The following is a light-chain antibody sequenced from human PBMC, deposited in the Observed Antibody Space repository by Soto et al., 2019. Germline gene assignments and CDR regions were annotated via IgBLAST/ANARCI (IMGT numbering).Light chain of an antibody. CDR1: QSVSSN. CDR2: DAS. CDR3: QQRSNWPPIT. V-gene: IGKV3-11*01. Sequence: EIVLTQSPATLSVSLVDSATLSCRASQSVSSNLVWYQQKPAQAPRLLIYDASHRATGIPARFSGSGSGTDFTLTISSLQPEDAAVYYCQQRSNWPPITFGQGTRLEI. J-gene: IGKJ5*01.